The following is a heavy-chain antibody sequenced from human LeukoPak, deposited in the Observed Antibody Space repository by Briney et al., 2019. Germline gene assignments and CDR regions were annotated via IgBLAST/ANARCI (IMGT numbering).Heavy chain of an antibody. V-gene: IGHV4-59*01. CDR2: IYYSGST. J-gene: IGHJ6*02. CDR1: GGSISSYY. CDR3: ARVRRYYGSGSYCYGMDV. Sequence: SETLSLTCTVSGGSISSYYWSWIRQSPGKGLEWIGYIYYSGSTNYNPSLKSRVTISVDTSKNQFSLKLSSVTAADTAVYYCARVRRYYGSGSYCYGMDVWGQGTTVTVSS. D-gene: IGHD3-10*01.